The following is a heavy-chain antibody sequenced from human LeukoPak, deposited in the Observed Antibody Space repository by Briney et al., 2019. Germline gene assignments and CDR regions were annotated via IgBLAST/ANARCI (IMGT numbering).Heavy chain of an antibody. J-gene: IGHJ6*03. V-gene: IGHV3-23*01. Sequence: PGGSLRLSCAASGFTFSSYAMSWVRQAPGKGLEGVSAISSSGGSTYYAGSVKGRFTISRDNSKNTLHLQMNSLRAEDTAEYYCARRIIMIGKGMDVWGKGTTVTVSS. CDR1: GFTFSSYA. D-gene: IGHD3-22*01. CDR2: ISSSGGST. CDR3: ARRIIMIGKGMDV.